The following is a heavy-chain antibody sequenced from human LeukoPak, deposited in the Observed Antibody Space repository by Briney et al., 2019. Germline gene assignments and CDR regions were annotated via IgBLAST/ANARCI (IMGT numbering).Heavy chain of an antibody. CDR3: AGLVGRYSNGMYYYFDY. V-gene: IGHV4-4*02. CDR1: GGSITSVNL. J-gene: IGHJ4*02. Sequence: SETLSLTCAVSGGSITSVNLWAWVRQPPGKGLEWVGEMYLSGTTTCNPSLRGRATISLDRSKNQVSLRLNSVTAADTALYYCAGLVGRYSNGMYYYFDYWGQGILVTVSS. CDR2: MYLSGTT. D-gene: IGHD1-26*01.